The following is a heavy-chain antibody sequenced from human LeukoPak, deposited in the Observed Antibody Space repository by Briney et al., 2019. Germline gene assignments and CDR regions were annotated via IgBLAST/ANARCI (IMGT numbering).Heavy chain of an antibody. CDR3: AKGGIAVTGTSFDY. CDR2: ISGSGGST. Sequence: GGSLRLSCAASGFTFSSYAMSWVRQAPGKGLEWVSAISGSGGSTYYADSVKGRFTISRDNSKNTLYLQMNSLRAEDTALYYCAKGGIAVTGTSFDYWGQGTLVTVSS. J-gene: IGHJ4*02. D-gene: IGHD6-19*01. CDR1: GFTFSSYA. V-gene: IGHV3-23*01.